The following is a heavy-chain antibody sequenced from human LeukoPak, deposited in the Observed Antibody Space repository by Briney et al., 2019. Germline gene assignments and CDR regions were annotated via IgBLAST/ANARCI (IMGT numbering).Heavy chain of an antibody. CDR2: IYYSGST. J-gene: IGHJ4*02. CDR1: GGSISGSSYY. CDR3: ARLSLVYGVWFGDKVNPPFDY. Sequence: SETLSLTCTVSGGSISGSSYYWGWIRQPPGKGLEWIGSIYYSGSTYYNPSLKSRVTISVDTSKNQFSLKLSSVTAADTAVYYCARLSLVYGVWFGDKVNPPFDYWGQGTLVAVSS. V-gene: IGHV4-39*07. D-gene: IGHD3-10*01.